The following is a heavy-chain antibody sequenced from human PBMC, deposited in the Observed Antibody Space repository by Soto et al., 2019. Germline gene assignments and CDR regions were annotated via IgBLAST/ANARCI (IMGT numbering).Heavy chain of an antibody. CDR2: IAPSDSYT. D-gene: IGHD3-22*01. V-gene: IGHV5-10-1*01. Sequence: TGESLKISCKGSGYSFTSYWISWVRQMPGKGMELMVMIAPSDSYTNYRQSFQGNVTISADKYISTAYLQWSSLKASDTAMYYCARIDYYDSSGYHYGMDVCGQGTTVTVXS. CDR3: ARIDYYDSSGYHYGMDV. CDR1: GYSFTSYW. J-gene: IGHJ6*02.